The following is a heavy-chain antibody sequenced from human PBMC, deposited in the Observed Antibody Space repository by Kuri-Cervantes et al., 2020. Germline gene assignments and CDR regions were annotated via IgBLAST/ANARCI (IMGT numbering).Heavy chain of an antibody. Sequence: GSLRLSCTVSGGSISSGGYYWSWIRQHPGKGLEWIGYIYYSGSTNYNPSLKSRVTISVDTSKNQFSLKLSSVTAADTAVYYCARYYYDSSGPRGDAFDIWGQGTMVTVSS. CDR3: ARYYYDSSGPRGDAFDI. CDR1: GGSISSGGYY. J-gene: IGHJ3*02. V-gene: IGHV4-61*08. CDR2: IYYSGST. D-gene: IGHD3-22*01.